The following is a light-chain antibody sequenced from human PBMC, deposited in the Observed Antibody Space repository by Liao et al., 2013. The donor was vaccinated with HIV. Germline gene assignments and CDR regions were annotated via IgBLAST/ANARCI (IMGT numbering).Light chain of an antibody. CDR1: DIGGKS. CDR2: YDS. Sequence: SYVLTQTPSVSVAPGKTARITCGGNDIGGKSVHWYQQKPGQAPVLVIYYDSDRPSGIPERFSGSNSGNTATLTISRVEAGDEADYYCQAWDSSTWVFGGGTKLTVL. CDR3: QAWDSSTWV. V-gene: IGLV3-21*01. J-gene: IGLJ3*02.